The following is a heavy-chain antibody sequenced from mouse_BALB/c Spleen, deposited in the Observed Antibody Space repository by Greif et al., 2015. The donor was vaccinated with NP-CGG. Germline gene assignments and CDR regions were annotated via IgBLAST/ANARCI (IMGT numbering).Heavy chain of an antibody. J-gene: IGHJ1*01. CDR1: GYAFTGSN. Sequence: VHVKQSGPELVKPGASVKVSCKASGYAFTGSNMYWVKQSHGKSLEWIGYIDPYNGGTTYNQKFKGKATLTVDKSSSTAYMHLNSLTSEDSAVHYCARDKIVGYFDVWGAGTTVTVSS. CDR3: ARDKIVGYFDV. CDR2: IDPYNGGT. D-gene: IGHD1-1*01. V-gene: IGHV1S135*01.